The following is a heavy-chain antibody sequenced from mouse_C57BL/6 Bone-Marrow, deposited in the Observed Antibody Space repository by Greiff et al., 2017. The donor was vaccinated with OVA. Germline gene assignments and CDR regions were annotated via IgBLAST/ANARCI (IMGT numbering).Heavy chain of an antibody. V-gene: IGHV1-54*01. Sequence: QVQLQQSGAELVRPGTSVKVSCKASGYAFTNYLIEWVKQRPGQGLEWIGVINPGSGGTNYNEKFKGKATLTADKSSSTAYMQLSSLTSEDSAVYVCAILPYYYAMDYWGQGTSVTVSS. CDR2: INPGSGGT. D-gene: IGHD5-5*01. J-gene: IGHJ4*01. CDR1: GYAFTNYL. CDR3: AILPYYYAMDY.